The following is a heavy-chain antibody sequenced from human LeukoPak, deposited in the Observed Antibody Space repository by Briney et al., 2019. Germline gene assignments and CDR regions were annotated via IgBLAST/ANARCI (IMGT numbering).Heavy chain of an antibody. CDR3: AKADSSSRPDY. V-gene: IGHV3-30*18. Sequence: GGSLRLSCAASGFTFSSYSMNWVRQAPGKGLEWLAITSNDGSKKYYADSVKGRFTISRDNSKNTLYLQMNSLTVEDTAVYYCAKADSSSRPDYWGQGTLVTVSS. J-gene: IGHJ4*02. D-gene: IGHD6-13*01. CDR2: TSNDGSKK. CDR1: GFTFSSYS.